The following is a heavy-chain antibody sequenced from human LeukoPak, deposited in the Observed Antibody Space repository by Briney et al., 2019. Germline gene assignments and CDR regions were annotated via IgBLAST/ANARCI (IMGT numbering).Heavy chain of an antibody. V-gene: IGHV3-48*03. J-gene: IGHJ4*02. CDR1: GFTFSSYE. CDR2: ISSSGSTI. CDR3: ARVTYDSSGYLYYFDY. Sequence: GGSLRLSCAASGFTFSSYEMNWVRQAPGKGLEWVSYISSSGSTIYYADSVKGRFTISRDNAKNSLYLQMNSLRAEDTAVYYCARVTYDSSGYLYYFDYWGQGTLVTVSS. D-gene: IGHD3-22*01.